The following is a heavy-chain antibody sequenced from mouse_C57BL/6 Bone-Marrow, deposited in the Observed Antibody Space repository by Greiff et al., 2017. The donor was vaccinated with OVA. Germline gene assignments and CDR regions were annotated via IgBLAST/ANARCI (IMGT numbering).Heavy chain of an antibody. CDR3: ARNHYYGSSYGRDYYAMDC. Sequence: QVQLQQSGPGLVQPSQSLSITCTVSGFSLTSYGVHWVRQSPGKGLEWLGVIWSGGSTDYNAAFISRLSISKDNSKSQVFFKMNSLQADDTAIYYCARNHYYGSSYGRDYYAMDCWGEGTSVTDSS. CDR1: GFSLTSYG. J-gene: IGHJ4*01. V-gene: IGHV2-2*01. CDR2: IWSGGST. D-gene: IGHD1-1*01.